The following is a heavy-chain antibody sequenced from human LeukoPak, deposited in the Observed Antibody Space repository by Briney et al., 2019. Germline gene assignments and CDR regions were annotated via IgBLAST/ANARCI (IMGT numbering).Heavy chain of an antibody. Sequence: GGSLRLSCAASEFTFSGYWMSWFRQAPGKGLEWVATIKQDGSETDYVDSVKGRFTISRDNAKNSLYLQMNSLRIEDTAVYYCTRDPHALDYWGQGTLVTVSS. CDR2: IKQDGSET. CDR1: EFTFSGYW. J-gene: IGHJ4*02. V-gene: IGHV3-7*01. CDR3: TRDPHALDY.